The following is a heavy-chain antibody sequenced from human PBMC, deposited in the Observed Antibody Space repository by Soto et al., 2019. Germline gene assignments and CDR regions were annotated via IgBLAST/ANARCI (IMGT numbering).Heavy chain of an antibody. CDR1: GWSLTGYY. V-gene: IGHV4-34*01. CDR3: ERGQEGIVATH. D-gene: IGHD5-12*01. J-gene: IGHJ4*02. CDR2: VKDGGST. Sequence: QVQLQQWGAGLLKPSETLSRTCTVNGWSLTGYYWSWIRQPPGKGLERIGEVKDGGSTNYRPSLRGRVSISADTSKNHSYLRLNTVTAADTAVYFCERGQEGIVATHWDQGALVTVSS.